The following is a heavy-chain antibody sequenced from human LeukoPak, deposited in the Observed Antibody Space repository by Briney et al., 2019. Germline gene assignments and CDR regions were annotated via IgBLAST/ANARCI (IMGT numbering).Heavy chain of an antibody. CDR2: IYSGGST. CDR1: GFTFSSNY. V-gene: IGHV3-53*01. CDR3: ARDYYDSSGYPHSYYFDY. J-gene: IGHJ4*02. Sequence: GGSLRLSCAASGFTFSSNYMSWVRQAPGKGLEWVSVIYSGGSTYYADSVKGRFTISRDNSKNTLYLQMNSLRAEDTAVYYCARDYYDSSGYPHSYYFDYWGQGTLVTVSS. D-gene: IGHD3-22*01.